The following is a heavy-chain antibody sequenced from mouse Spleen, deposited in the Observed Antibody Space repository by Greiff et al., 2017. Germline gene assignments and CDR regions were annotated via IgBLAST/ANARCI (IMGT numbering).Heavy chain of an antibody. CDR3: IRSYYDSSNPMDY. Sequence: EVKLQESGAELVRPGSSVKMSCKTSGYTFTSYALNWVKQRPGQGLDWIGYIYIGNGYTAYNEKFKGKATLTSDTSSSTAYMQLSSLTSEDSAIYFCIRSYYDSSNPMDYWGQGTSVTVSS. CDR1: GYTFTSYA. V-gene: IGHV1-58*01. J-gene: IGHJ4*01. CDR2: IYIGNGYT. D-gene: IGHD1-1*01.